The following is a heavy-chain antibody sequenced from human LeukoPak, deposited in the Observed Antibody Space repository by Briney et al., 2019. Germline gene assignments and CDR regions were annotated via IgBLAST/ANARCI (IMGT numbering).Heavy chain of an antibody. CDR3: AKRGLPDY. J-gene: IGHJ4*02. CDR2: ISGTGDST. V-gene: IGHV3-23*01. Sequence: PGGSLRLSCAASGFTFSNYDMSWVRQAPGKGLEWVSAISGTGDSTYYADSVTGRFSISRDNSKNTLYVQMNSLGAEDTAVYYCAKRGLPDYWGQGTLVTVSS. CDR1: GFTFSNYD. D-gene: IGHD3-10*01.